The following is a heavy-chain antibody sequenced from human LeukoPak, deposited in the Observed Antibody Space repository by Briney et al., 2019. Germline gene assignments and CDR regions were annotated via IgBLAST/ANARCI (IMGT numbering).Heavy chain of an antibody. D-gene: IGHD5-18*01. J-gene: IGHJ4*02. CDR2: ISYDGSNK. CDR1: GFTFSSYG. CDR3: AKDAVDTAVPTDY. V-gene: IGHV3-30*18. Sequence: GGSLRLSCAASGFTFSSYGMHWVRQAPGKGLEWVAVISYDGSNKYYADSVKGRFTISRDNSKNTLYLQMNSLRAEDTAVYYCAKDAVDTAVPTDYWGQGTLVTVSS.